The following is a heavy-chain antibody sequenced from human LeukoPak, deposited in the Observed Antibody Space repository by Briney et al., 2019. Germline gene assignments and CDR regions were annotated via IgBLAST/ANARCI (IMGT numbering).Heavy chain of an antibody. D-gene: IGHD3-9*01. V-gene: IGHV4-30-2*01. CDR1: GGSINSGDYY. CDR3: ARNSILTSLDY. Sequence: TSSETLSLTCTVSGGSINSGDYYWSWIRQPPGKGLEWIGYIYHSGTTYYNPSPKSRVTISVDRSKNQFSLKVTSMTAADTAVYYCARNSILTSLDYWGQGTLVTVSS. CDR2: IYHSGTT. J-gene: IGHJ4*02.